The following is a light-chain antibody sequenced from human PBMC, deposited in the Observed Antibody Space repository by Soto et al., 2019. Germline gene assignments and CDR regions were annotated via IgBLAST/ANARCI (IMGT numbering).Light chain of an antibody. V-gene: IGKV1-5*03. CDR3: HQYKSYPYT. CDR1: QSISSW. CDR2: RAS. J-gene: IGKJ2*01. Sequence: DIQMTQSASTLSASVGDRVTITCRASQSISSWLAWYQQKPGKAPKLLIFRASTLESGVPSRFSGSGSGTEFTLTISSLQPDDFATYYCHQYKSYPYTFGQGTKLEIK.